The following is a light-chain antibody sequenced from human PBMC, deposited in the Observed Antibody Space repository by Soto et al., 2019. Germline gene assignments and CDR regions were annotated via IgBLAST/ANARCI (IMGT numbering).Light chain of an antibody. J-gene: IGLJ3*02. CDR2: FND. V-gene: IGLV1-44*01. CDR3: ASWDDSLKGVL. Sequence: QSVLTQPPSASGTPGQRVSISCSGGRSNIGSNLVSWYQQLPGTAPKLLLYFNDQRTSGVPDRFSGSKSGTSASLAVSDLQSEDEADYFCASWDDSLKGVLFGGGTKVTVL. CDR1: RSNIGSNL.